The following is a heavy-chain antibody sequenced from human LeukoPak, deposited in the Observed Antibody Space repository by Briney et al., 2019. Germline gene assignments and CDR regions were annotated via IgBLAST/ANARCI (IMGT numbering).Heavy chain of an antibody. CDR2: INHSGST. V-gene: IGHV4-34*01. D-gene: IGHD3-22*01. Sequence: SETLSLTCAVYGGSFSGYYWSWIRQPPGKGLEWIGEINHSGSTNYNPSLKSRVTISVDTSKNQFSLKLNSVTAADTAVYYCARGSTRITMIVVVIRSLYFDYWGQGTLVTVSS. CDR1: GGSFSGYY. CDR3: ARGSTRITMIVVVIRSLYFDY. J-gene: IGHJ4*02.